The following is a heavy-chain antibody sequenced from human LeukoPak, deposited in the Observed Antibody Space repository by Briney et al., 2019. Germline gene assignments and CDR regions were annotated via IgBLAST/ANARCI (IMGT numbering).Heavy chain of an antibody. J-gene: IGHJ5*02. D-gene: IGHD3-10*01. CDR2: ISCGGTYT. Sequence: GGSLRLSCAASGFTFTSYSMNWVRQAPEKGLEGVSSISCGGTYTFYADSLKGRFTISRDNAKNSLFLQMNSLRAEDTAVYYCARSATSSVVRELDNWFDPWGQGTLVTVSS. CDR1: GFTFTSYS. CDR3: ARSATSSVVRELDNWFDP. V-gene: IGHV3-21*01.